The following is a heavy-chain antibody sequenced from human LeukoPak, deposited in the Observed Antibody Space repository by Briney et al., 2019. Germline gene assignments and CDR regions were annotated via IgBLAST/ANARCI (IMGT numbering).Heavy chain of an antibody. Sequence: GESLQISCQASGTPITTYWIGWVRQKPGKGLEWMGLIFPGDSDTKYSPSFQGQVTISADKSISTASLQWSSLKASDTAMYYCATYFAGAETFDIWGQGTMVTVSS. CDR2: IFPGDSDT. CDR1: GTPITTYW. CDR3: ATYFAGAETFDI. J-gene: IGHJ3*02. V-gene: IGHV5-51*01. D-gene: IGHD3-16*01.